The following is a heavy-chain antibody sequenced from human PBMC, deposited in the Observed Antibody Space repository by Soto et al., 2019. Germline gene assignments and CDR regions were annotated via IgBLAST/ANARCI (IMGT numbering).Heavy chain of an antibody. V-gene: IGHV3-30*18. CDR3: AKDISSDYYDSSGYYPIAY. D-gene: IGHD3-22*01. Sequence: GGSLRLSCAASGFTFSSYGMHWVRQAPGKGLEWVAVISYDGSNKYYADSVKGRFTISRDNSKNTLYLQMNSLRAEDTAVYYCAKDISSDYYDSSGYYPIAYWGQGTLVTVSS. CDR2: ISYDGSNK. CDR1: GFTFSSYG. J-gene: IGHJ4*02.